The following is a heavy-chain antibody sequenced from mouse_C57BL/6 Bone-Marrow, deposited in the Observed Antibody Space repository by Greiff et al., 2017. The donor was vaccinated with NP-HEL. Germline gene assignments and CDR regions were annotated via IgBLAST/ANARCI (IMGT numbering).Heavy chain of an antibody. J-gene: IGHJ1*03. V-gene: IGHV14-4*01. CDR3: TTYLEYFDV. CDR2: IDPENGDT. Sequence: VQLKESGAELVRPGASVKLSCTASGFNIKDDYMHWVKQRPEQGLEWIGWIDPENGDTEYASKFQGKATITADTSSNTAYLQLSSLTSEDTAVYYCTTYLEYFDVWGTGTTVTVSS. CDR1: GFNIKDDY.